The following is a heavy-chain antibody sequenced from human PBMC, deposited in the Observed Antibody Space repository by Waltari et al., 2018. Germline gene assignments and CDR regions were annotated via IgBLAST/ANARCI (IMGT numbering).Heavy chain of an antibody. D-gene: IGHD6-13*01. J-gene: IGHJ3*02. CDR3: AREVGGSSWSTTPRGDAFDI. Sequence: QLQLRESGPGLLKPSETLSLTCSVSGDSIGSGYYYWGWIRQAPGKGLEWIGSIYFAGSTYYNPYLKSRVTIAVDTSKNQFSLRLSAVTAADTAVYYCAREVGGSSWSTTPRGDAFDIWGQGTMVTVSS. CDR2: IYFAGST. V-gene: IGHV4-39*07. CDR1: GDSIGSGYYY.